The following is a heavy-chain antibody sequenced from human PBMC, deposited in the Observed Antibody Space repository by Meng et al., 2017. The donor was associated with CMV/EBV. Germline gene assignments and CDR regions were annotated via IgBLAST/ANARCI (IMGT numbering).Heavy chain of an antibody. CDR3: VRGAGYCSGDGCLKYHLDS. D-gene: IGHD2-15*01. J-gene: IGHJ4*02. Sequence: SETLSLTCTVSGDSFTRYYWSWIRQSPRNGLEWIGYIFYSGSSYYSPSFKSRVMMSVDMSKTQFSLRLTSVTAADTAVYYCVRGAGYCSGDGCLKYHLDSWGQGMLVTVSS. V-gene: IGHV4-59*01. CDR1: GDSFTRYY. CDR2: IFYSGSS.